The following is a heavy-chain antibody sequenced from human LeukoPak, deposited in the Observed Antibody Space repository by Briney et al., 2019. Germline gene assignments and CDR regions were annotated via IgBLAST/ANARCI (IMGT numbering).Heavy chain of an antibody. CDR3: ARDVNRYPRITMVRGVIPGGNDY. CDR2: INPNRGGT. J-gene: IGHJ4*02. CDR1: GYTFTGYY. V-gene: IGHV1-2*02. D-gene: IGHD3-10*01. Sequence: AAVKVSCKGSGYTFTGYYMHGVGQAPGQGGEGMGWINPNRGGTNYAQKFQGRVTMTRDRSISTAYMEVSRLRSGDRTVYYCARDVNRYPRITMVRGVIPGGNDYWGQGTLVTVSS.